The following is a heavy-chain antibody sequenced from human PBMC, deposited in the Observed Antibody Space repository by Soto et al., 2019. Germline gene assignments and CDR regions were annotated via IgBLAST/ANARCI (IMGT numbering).Heavy chain of an antibody. Sequence: PAESLSLTCAGSGFTPTTTHLSWVRQPPGKGLEWVTTISGTASRTYYVDSVKGRFYISIDNSKNTVTLQKNNLTLDDTGVYYCASSFRYFDNWGQGTRVTVSS. J-gene: IGHJ4*02. CDR3: ASSFRYFDN. V-gene: IGHV3-23*01. CDR2: ISGTASRT. CDR1: GFTPTTTH. D-gene: IGHD3-9*01.